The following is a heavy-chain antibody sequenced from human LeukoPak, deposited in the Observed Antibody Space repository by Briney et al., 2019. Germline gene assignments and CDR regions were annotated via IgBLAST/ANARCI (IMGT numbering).Heavy chain of an antibody. CDR2: ISGSGGST. J-gene: IGHJ4*02. D-gene: IGHD1-26*01. CDR1: GFTFSSYG. V-gene: IGHV3-23*01. CDR3: TRDPILGAPDYFDY. Sequence: GGTLRLSCAASGFTFSSYGMSWVRQAPGKGLEWVSAISGSGGSTYYGDSVKGRFTISRDNSKNTMYLQMNNLREEDTAVYYCTRDPILGAPDYFDYWGQGTLVTVSS.